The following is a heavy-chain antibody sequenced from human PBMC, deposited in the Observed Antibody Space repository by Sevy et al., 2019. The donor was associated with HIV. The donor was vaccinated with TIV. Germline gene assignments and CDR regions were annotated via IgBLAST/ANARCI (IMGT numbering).Heavy chain of an antibody. CDR3: AKARVRGTYYCSGLDV. CDR2: ISYDGSNK. D-gene: IGHD3-10*01. J-gene: IGHJ6*02. Sequence: GGSLRLSCAASGFTFSTYGMHWVRQAPGKGLEGVAVISYDGSNKYYADSVKGRFTISRDNSKNTLDLQMNSLRDEDTAVYYCAKARVRGTYYCSGLDVWGQGTMVTVSS. CDR1: GFTFSTYG. V-gene: IGHV3-30*18.